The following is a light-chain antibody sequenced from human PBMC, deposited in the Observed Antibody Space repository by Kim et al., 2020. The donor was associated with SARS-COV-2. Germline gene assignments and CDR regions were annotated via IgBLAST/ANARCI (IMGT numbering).Light chain of an antibody. Sequence: ALGQTARITCGGNNIGSKNVHWYQQKPGQAPVLVIYRDSNRPSGIPERFSGSNSGNTATLTIIRAQAGDEADYYCQVWDSSTAVFGGGTKLTVL. J-gene: IGLJ2*01. CDR2: RDS. V-gene: IGLV3-9*01. CDR1: NIGSKN. CDR3: QVWDSSTAV.